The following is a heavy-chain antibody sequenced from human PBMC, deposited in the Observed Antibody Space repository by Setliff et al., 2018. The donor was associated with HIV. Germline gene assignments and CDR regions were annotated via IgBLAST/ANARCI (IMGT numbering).Heavy chain of an antibody. CDR2: IYQSGRT. Sequence: PSETLSLTCSVSGGSINDERYYWSWIRQPPGKGLEWTGSIYQSGRTYYNPSLKSRLTISVDTSKNQFSLKLSSVTAADAAVYYCASRVYYYDSSGYLREEGFDPWGQGTLVTVSS. CDR3: ASRVYYYDSSGYLREEGFDP. CDR1: GGSINDERYY. D-gene: IGHD3-22*01. J-gene: IGHJ5*02. V-gene: IGHV4-39*01.